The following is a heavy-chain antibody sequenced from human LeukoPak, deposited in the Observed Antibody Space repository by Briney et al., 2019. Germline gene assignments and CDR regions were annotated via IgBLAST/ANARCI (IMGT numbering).Heavy chain of an antibody. CDR2: IVPIFGTA. V-gene: IGHV1-69*13. Sequence: ASVKVSCKASGYTFTSYYMHWVRQAPGQGLEWMGGIVPIFGTANYAQKFQGRVTITADESTSTAYMELSSLRSEDTAVYYCARSIVGATTGYFDYWGQGTLVTVSS. D-gene: IGHD1-26*01. CDR1: GYTFTSYY. CDR3: ARSIVGATTGYFDY. J-gene: IGHJ4*02.